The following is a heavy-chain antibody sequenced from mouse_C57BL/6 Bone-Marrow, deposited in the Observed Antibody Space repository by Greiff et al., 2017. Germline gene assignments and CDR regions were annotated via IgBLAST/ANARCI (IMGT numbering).Heavy chain of an antibody. V-gene: IGHV2-2*01. J-gene: IGHJ1*03. CDR2: IWSGGST. CDR3: VRRGYGSRCWYLDV. Sequence: QVQLQQSGPGLVPPSQSLSITCTVSGFSLTSYGVHWVRQSPGKGLEWLGVIWSGGSTDYNAAFISRLSISKDNSKSQVFFKMNHLQADDTAIYYCVRRGYGSRCWYLDVWGTGTAVTVSS. D-gene: IGHD1-1*01. CDR1: GFSLTSYG.